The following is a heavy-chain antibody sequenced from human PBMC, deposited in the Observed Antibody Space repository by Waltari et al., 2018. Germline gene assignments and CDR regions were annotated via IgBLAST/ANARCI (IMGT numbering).Heavy chain of an antibody. CDR2: MYYTGRV. D-gene: IGHD3-9*01. CDR3: VRDRGGLTHFDWFLSV. CDR1: GGTITGHH. J-gene: IGHJ3*01. V-gene: IGHV4-59*11. Sequence: QVHLQESGPGLVKPSETLSLRCTVSGGTITGHHWGWVRQPPGMGLEWIGYMYYTGRVNFTPSFRSRITMSVDTSKNLFFLNLSSVTAADTAMYYCVRDRGGLTHFDWFLSVWGQGKMVLVSS.